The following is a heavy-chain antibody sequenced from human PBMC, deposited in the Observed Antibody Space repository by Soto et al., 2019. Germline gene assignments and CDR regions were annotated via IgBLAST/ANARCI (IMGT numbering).Heavy chain of an antibody. V-gene: IGHV3-23*01. CDR3: AKDQEGSGSYYNPNYYYGMDV. D-gene: IGHD3-10*01. Sequence: EVQLLESGGGLVQPGGSLRLSCAASGFTFSSYAMSWVRQAPGKGLEWVSAISGSGGSTYYADSVKGRFTISRDNSKNTLYLQMNSLSAEDTAVYYCAKDQEGSGSYYNPNYYYGMDVWGQGTTVTVSS. CDR2: ISGSGGST. CDR1: GFTFSSYA. J-gene: IGHJ6*02.